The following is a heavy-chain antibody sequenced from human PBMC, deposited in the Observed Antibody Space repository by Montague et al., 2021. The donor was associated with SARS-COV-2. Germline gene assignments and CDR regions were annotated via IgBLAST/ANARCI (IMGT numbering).Heavy chain of an antibody. CDR2: IDWDDDK. Sequence: TLSLTCTVSFGSISTYYWSWIRQPPGKALELLTLIDWDDDKYYSTSRRTRLTISKDTSKNQVVLTMTNMDPVDTATYYCARSYGTTVVTRAFDYWGQGTLVTVSS. CDR3: ARSYGTTVVTRAFDY. V-gene: IGHV2-70*01. D-gene: IGHD4-23*01. J-gene: IGHJ4*02. CDR1: FGSISTYY.